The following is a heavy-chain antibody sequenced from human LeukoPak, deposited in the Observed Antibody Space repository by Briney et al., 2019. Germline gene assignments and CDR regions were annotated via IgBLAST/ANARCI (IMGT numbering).Heavy chain of an antibody. Sequence: PGGSLRLSCSASGFDFDAHGMSWVRQVPGKGLEWVSSINWSGGSTAYADPMRGRITISRDNAKNSLYLQMDSLRAEDTALYYCARAPITSPSYFDYWGQGTLVTVSS. J-gene: IGHJ4*02. D-gene: IGHD2-2*01. CDR2: INWSGGST. V-gene: IGHV3-20*04. CDR3: ARAPITSPSYFDY. CDR1: GFDFDAHG.